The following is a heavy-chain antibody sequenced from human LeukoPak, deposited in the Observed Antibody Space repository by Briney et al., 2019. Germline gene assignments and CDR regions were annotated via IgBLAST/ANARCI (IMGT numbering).Heavy chain of an antibody. CDR3: VRDGGYTGGWTYGAGDY. J-gene: IGHJ4*01. CDR1: GFTFSAYV. D-gene: IGHD2-8*02. V-gene: IGHV3-30*04. Sequence: PGGSLRLSCAASGFTFSAYVMHWVRQAPGKGLECVAVISTDGNEKYYADSVKGRFSISRYNSKNTLYLQMSSLRTEDTAVYYCVRDGGYTGGWTYGAGDYWGQGNLVTVSS. CDR2: ISTDGNEK.